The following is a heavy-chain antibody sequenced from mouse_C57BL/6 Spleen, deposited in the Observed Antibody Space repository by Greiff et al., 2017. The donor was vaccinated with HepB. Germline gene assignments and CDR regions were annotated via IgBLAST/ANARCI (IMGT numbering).Heavy chain of an antibody. CDR1: GYSFTGYY. D-gene: IGHD2-4*01. Sequence: EVQLQQSGPELVKPGASVKISCKASGYSFTGYYMNWVKQSPEKSLEWIGEINPSTGGTTYNQKFKAKATLTVDKSSSTAYMQLKSLTSEDSAVYYCARKTGDYDGFAYWGQGTLVTVAA. CDR2: INPSTGGT. J-gene: IGHJ3*01. CDR3: ARKTGDYDGFAY. V-gene: IGHV1-42*01.